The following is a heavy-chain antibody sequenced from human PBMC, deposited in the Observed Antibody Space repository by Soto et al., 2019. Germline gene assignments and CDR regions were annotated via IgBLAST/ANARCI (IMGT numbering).Heavy chain of an antibody. CDR3: AKSPDFYYYCIDF. CDR2: ISGSGGST. CDR1: EFSFNIYA. J-gene: IGHJ6*02. Sequence: EAQLLESGGGLVQPGGSLRLFCAASEFSFNIYAMTWVRQAPGKGLEWVSRISGSGGSTDYAESVKGRFTISRDNSKNTVSLQINSLRADDTAVYYCAKSPDFYYYCIDFWGQGTTVTLSS. V-gene: IGHV3-23*01.